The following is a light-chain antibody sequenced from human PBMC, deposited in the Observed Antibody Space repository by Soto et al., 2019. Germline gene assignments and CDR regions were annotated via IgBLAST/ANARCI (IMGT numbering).Light chain of an antibody. V-gene: IGLV2-11*01. CDR2: DVS. CDR3: CSYAGSYTFGV. Sequence: QSVLTHPRSVSGSPGQSFTISCTGTSSDVGGYNYVSWYQQHPGKAPKLMIYDVSKRPSGVPDRFSGSNSGNTASLTISGLQAEDEADYYCCSYAGSYTFGVFGTGTKVTVL. CDR1: SSDVGGYNY. J-gene: IGLJ1*01.